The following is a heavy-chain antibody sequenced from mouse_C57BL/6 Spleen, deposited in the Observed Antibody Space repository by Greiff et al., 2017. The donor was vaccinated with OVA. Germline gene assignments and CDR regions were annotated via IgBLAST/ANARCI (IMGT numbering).Heavy chain of an antibody. CDR2: IDPNSGGT. V-gene: IGHV1-72*01. Sequence: QVQLQQPGAELVKPGASVKLSCKASGYTFTSYWMHWVQQRPGRGLEWIGRIDPNSGGTKYTEKFKSKATLTVDKPSSPAYMQLSSLTSEDSAVYYCARESFAYWGQGTLVTVSA. J-gene: IGHJ3*01. CDR3: ARESFAY. CDR1: GYTFTSYW.